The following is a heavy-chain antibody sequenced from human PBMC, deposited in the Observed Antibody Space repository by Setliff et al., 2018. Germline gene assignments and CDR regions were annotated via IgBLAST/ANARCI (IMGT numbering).Heavy chain of an antibody. V-gene: IGHV3-48*04. CDR1: GFTFSDHS. CDR2: INNWGYST. Sequence: LRLSCAASGFTFSDHSMNWVRQAPGRGLEWVSYINNWGYSTYYADSVKGRFTVSRDNAMNSLFLQMDSLRVDDTAVYYCGRAGKPYAIDVWGQGTMVTVSS. CDR3: GRAGKPYAIDV. J-gene: IGHJ3*01.